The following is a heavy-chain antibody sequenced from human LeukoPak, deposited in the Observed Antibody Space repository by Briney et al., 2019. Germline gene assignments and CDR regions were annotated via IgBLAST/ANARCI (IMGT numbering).Heavy chain of an antibody. CDR2: IYYGGST. V-gene: IGHV4-59*01. CDR3: ARGLYDILTGYYVFDY. D-gene: IGHD3-9*01. CDR1: GGSISSYY. J-gene: IGHJ4*02. Sequence: SETLSLTCTVSGGSISSYYWSWIRQPPGKGLEWIGYIYYGGSTNYNPSLKSRVTISVDTSKNQFSLKLSSVTAADTAVYYCARGLYDILTGYYVFDYWGQGTLVTVSS.